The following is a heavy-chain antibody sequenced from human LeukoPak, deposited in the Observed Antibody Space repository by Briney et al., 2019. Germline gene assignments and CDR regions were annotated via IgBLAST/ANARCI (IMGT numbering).Heavy chain of an antibody. CDR1: GFTFTIYA. D-gene: IGHD3-16*02. CDR2: IWFDGSIE. J-gene: IGHJ3*02. CDR3: ARLSSFAFDI. V-gene: IGHV3-33*01. Sequence: GTSLRLSCAASGFTFTIYAIHWVRQSPGKGLEWVAVIWFDGSIECYADSVEGRFTVSRDNSKNMVYLQMNSLRADDTAVYYCARLSSFAFDIWGQGTMVTVSS.